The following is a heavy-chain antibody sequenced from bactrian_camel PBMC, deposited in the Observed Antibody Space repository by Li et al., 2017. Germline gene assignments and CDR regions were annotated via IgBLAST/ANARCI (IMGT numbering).Heavy chain of an antibody. J-gene: IGHJ4*01. CDR3: AVSRNGGSWNYCRPINY. Sequence: VQLVESGGGSVESGGSLRLSCAASRKNIEGFCMAWFRQRPGEEREAIAQIDMHGSTTYADSVKGRFTLSEDNDKRTLYLQMDNLKPEDTAMYYCAVSRNGGSWNYCRPINYWGQGTQVTVS. CDR1: RKNIEGFC. D-gene: IGHD6*01. V-gene: IGHV3-2*01. CDR2: IDMHGSTT.